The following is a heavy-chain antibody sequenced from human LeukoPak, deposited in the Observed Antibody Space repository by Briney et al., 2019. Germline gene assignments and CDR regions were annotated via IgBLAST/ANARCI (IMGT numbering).Heavy chain of an antibody. V-gene: IGHV4-30-4*01. CDR3: ASGYCSSTSCHSPGY. D-gene: IGHD2-2*01. CDR1: GGSISRGDYY. J-gene: IGHJ4*02. CDR2: IYYSGST. Sequence: SETLSLTCTVAGGSISRGDYYWGWIRQPPGKGLEGIGYIYYSGSTYYNPSLKSRVTISVDTSKNQFSLELSSVTAADTAAYYCASGYCSSTSCHSPGYWGQGTLVTVSS.